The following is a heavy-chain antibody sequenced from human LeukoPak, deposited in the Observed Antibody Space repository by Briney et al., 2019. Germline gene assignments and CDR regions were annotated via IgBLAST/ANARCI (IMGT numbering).Heavy chain of an antibody. CDR3: ASSYGTDAFDI. J-gene: IGHJ3*02. V-gene: IGHV3-66*01. Sequence: GGSLRLSCAASGFTVSSNYMSWVRQAPGKGLEWVSVIYSGGSTYYADSVKGRFTISRDNSKNTLYLQMGSLRAEDMAVYYCASSYGTDAFDIWGQGTMVTVSS. D-gene: IGHD4-17*01. CDR2: IYSGGST. CDR1: GFTVSSNY.